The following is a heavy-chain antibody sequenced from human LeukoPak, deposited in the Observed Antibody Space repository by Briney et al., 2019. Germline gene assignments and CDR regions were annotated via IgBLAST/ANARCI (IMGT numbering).Heavy chain of an antibody. V-gene: IGHV3-30*01. Sequence: GRSPRLSCAASGFIFSNYAMHWVRQAPGKGLEWVALISSDGSKTYHADSVKGRFSISRDNSKNTLYLQLNSLRAEDTSVYYCARDSTYWYYSGSSGPHYFDYWGQGTLVTVSS. CDR1: GFIFSNYA. J-gene: IGHJ4*02. D-gene: IGHD3-10*01. CDR2: ISSDGSKT. CDR3: ARDSTYWYYSGSSGPHYFDY.